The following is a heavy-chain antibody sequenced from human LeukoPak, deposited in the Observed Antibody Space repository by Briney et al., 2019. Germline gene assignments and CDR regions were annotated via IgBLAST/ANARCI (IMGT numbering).Heavy chain of an antibody. J-gene: IGHJ4*02. Sequence: ASVKVSCKASGYTFTNYYMHWVRQAPGQGLEWMGIINPSGASTSYAQKFQGRVTMTRDTCTSTVYMELSSLRSEDTAVYYCARARVVVTATPSDYWGQGTLVTVSS. D-gene: IGHD2-21*02. CDR1: GYTFTNYY. CDR3: ARARVVVTATPSDY. CDR2: INPSGAST. V-gene: IGHV1-46*01.